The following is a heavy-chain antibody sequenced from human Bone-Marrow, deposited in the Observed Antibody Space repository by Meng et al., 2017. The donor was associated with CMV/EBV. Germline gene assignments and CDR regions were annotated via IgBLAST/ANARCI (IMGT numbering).Heavy chain of an antibody. CDR2: ISSSSSYI. J-gene: IGHJ6*02. Sequence: GESLKISCAASGFTFSSYSMNWVRQAPGKGLEWVSSISSSSSYIYYADSVKGRFTISRDNAKNSLYLQMNSLRAEDTAVYYCARDPGGQWLGSNYYYGMDVWGQGTTVTVSS. CDR3: ARDPGGQWLGSNYYYGMDV. CDR1: GFTFSSYS. V-gene: IGHV3-21*01. D-gene: IGHD6-19*01.